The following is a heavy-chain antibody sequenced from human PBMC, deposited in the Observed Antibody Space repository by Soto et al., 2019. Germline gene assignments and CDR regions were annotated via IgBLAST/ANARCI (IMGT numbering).Heavy chain of an antibody. CDR1: GGSISSSNW. Sequence: SETLSLTCAVSGGSISSSNWWSWVRQPPGKGLEWIGEIYHSGSTNYNPSLKSRVTISVDKSKNQFSLKLSSVTAADTAVYYCAKPLRSAYYTDYYGVDVWGQGTTVTVSS. V-gene: IGHV4-4*02. D-gene: IGHD3-3*01. CDR2: IYHSGST. CDR3: AKPLRSAYYTDYYGVDV. J-gene: IGHJ6*02.